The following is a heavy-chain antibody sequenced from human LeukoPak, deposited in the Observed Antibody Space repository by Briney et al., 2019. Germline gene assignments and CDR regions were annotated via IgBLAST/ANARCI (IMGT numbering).Heavy chain of an antibody. CDR2: MNPNSGNT. J-gene: IGHJ5*02. D-gene: IGHD3-3*01. CDR1: GYTFTSYD. CDR3: ARVRFLGINWFDP. V-gene: IGHV1-8*01. Sequence: ASVKVSCKASGYTFTSYDINWVRQATGQGLEWMGWMNPNSGNTGYAQKFQGRVTMTRNTSISTAYMELSSLRSEDTAVYYCARVRFLGINWFDPWGQRTLVTVSS.